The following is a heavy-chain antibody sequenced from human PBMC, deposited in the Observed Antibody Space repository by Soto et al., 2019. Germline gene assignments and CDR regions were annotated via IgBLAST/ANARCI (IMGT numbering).Heavy chain of an antibody. CDR1: GYSFTIYG. CDR3: ARDRGRSCIGGICPFDY. CDR2: ISTYDGNT. D-gene: IGHD2-15*01. J-gene: IGHJ4*02. V-gene: IGHV1-18*01. Sequence: ASVKVSCKASGYSFTIYGITWVRQAPGQGLEWMGWISTYDGNTNYAQNFQGRVSMARDTSTSTAYMELRSLRSDDTAVYYCARDRGRSCIGGICPFDYWGQGP.